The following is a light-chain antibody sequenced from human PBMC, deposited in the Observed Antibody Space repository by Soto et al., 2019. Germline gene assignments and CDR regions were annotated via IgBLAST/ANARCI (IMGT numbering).Light chain of an antibody. V-gene: IGLV2-14*01. J-gene: IGLJ1*01. Sequence: QSVLTQPASVSGSPRQSITISCTGTSSDVGGYNYVSWYQQHPGKAPKLMIYDVSNRPSGVSNRFSGSKSGNTASLTISGLQAEDEADYTSSSLYVFGTGTKLTVL. CDR3: SSLYV. CDR2: DVS. CDR1: SSDVGGYNY.